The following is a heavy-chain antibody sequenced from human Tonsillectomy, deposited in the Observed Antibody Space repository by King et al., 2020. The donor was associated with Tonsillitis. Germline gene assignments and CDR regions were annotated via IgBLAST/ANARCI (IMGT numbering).Heavy chain of an antibody. V-gene: IGHV3-9*01. J-gene: IGHJ4*02. D-gene: IGHD3-10*01. Sequence: VQLVESGGGLVQPGRSLRLSCAASGFTFDDYAMHWVRQAPGKGLEWVSGISWNSGSIGYADSVKGRFTISRDNAKNSLYLQMNSLRAEDTALYYCAKDALYGSAGYDYWGQGTLVTVSS. CDR2: ISWNSGSI. CDR3: AKDALYGSAGYDY. CDR1: GFTFDDYA.